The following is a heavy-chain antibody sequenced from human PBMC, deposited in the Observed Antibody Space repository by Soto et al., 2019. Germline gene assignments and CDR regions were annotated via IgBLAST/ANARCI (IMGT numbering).Heavy chain of an antibody. Sequence: NPSETLSLTCTVSGASITYGAYSWSWIRQTPGKGLEWIGYINHLETTFYNPSFESRLTLSIDRTKNQFSLNLKSMSAADRAVYFCARGGGFDSFDYWGQGILVTSPQ. J-gene: IGHJ4*02. CDR2: INHLETT. CDR1: GASITYGAYS. CDR3: ARGGGFDSFDY. D-gene: IGHD3-10*01. V-gene: IGHV4-30-2*01.